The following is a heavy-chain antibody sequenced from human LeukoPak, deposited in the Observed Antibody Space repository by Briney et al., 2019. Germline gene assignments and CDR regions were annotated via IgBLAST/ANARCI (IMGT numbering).Heavy chain of an antibody. CDR3: ASVSSWWLLDY. Sequence: PGGSLRLSCAASGFTFSSYSMNWVRQAPGKGLEWVSSISSSSSYIYYADSVKGRFTISRDNAKNPLHLQMNSLRAEDTAVYYCASVSSWWLLDYWGQGTLVTVSS. V-gene: IGHV3-21*01. J-gene: IGHJ4*02. CDR2: ISSSSSYI. D-gene: IGHD2-15*01. CDR1: GFTFSSYS.